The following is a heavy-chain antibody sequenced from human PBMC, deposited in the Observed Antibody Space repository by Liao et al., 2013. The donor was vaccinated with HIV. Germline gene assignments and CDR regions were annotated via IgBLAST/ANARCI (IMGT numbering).Heavy chain of an antibody. CDR2: INHSGST. CDR3: ARGGLLSYDFWSGSPNYFDY. J-gene: IGHJ4*02. Sequence: QVQLQQWGAGLLKPSETLSLTCAVYGGSFSGYYWSWIRQPPGKGLEWIGEINHSGSTNYNPSLKSRVTISVDTSKKQFSVKLSSVTAADTAVYYCARGGLLSYDFWSGSPNYFDYWAREPWSPSP. D-gene: IGHD3-3*01. CDR1: GGSFSGYY. V-gene: IGHV4-34*01.